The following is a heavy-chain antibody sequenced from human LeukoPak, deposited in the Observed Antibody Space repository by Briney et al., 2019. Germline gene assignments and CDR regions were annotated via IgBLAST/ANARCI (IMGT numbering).Heavy chain of an antibody. CDR2: IYHSGST. J-gene: IGHJ4*02. V-gene: IGHV4-30-2*01. CDR1: GGSVSSGSYY. Sequence: SETLSLTCTVSGGSVSSGSYYWSWIRQPPGKGLEWIGYIYHSGSTYYNPSLKSRVTISVDRSKNQSPLKLSSVTAADTAVYYCARDGYNYGFDYWGQGTLVTVSS. D-gene: IGHD5-24*01. CDR3: ARDGYNYGFDY.